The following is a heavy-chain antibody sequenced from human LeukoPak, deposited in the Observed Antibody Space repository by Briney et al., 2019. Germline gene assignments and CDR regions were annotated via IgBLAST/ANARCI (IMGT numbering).Heavy chain of an antibody. J-gene: IGHJ6*02. V-gene: IGHV4-59*01. Sequence: SETLSLTCTVSGGSISSYYWSWIRQPPGKGLEWIGYIYYSGSTNYNPSLKSRVTISVDTPKNQFSLKLSSVTAADTAVYYCARGRDYYDSSRYYYGMGVWGQGTTVTVSS. CDR3: ARGRDYYDSSRYYYGMGV. D-gene: IGHD3-22*01. CDR2: IYYSGST. CDR1: GGSISSYY.